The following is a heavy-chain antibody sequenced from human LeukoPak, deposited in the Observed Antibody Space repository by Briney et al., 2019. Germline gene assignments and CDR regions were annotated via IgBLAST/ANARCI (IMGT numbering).Heavy chain of an antibody. D-gene: IGHD4-17*01. CDR1: GFTFSNHA. J-gene: IGHJ1*01. V-gene: IGHV3-23*01. Sequence: SGGSLRLSCAASGFTFSNHAMSWVRQALGQGLVWVSNIRATSGTTFYAGSVKGRFTISRDNSKNTLYLQMNSLRAEDTAVYYCAKDRGDYDPEYFQHWGQGTLVTVSS. CDR3: AKDRGDYDPEYFQH. CDR2: IRATSGTT.